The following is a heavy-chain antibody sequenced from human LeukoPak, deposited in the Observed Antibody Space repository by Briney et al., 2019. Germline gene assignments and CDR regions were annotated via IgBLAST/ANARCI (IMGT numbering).Heavy chain of an antibody. D-gene: IGHD3-16*02. Sequence: GGSLRLSCAASGFIFRSYWMSWVRQAPGKGLEGVANIKQDGSEKYYVDSVKGRFTISRDNAKNSLYLQMNNLRAEDTAVYYCARDKRVIDYFDYWGQGTLVTVSS. J-gene: IGHJ4*02. CDR2: IKQDGSEK. CDR1: GFIFRSYW. CDR3: ARDKRVIDYFDY. V-gene: IGHV3-7*01.